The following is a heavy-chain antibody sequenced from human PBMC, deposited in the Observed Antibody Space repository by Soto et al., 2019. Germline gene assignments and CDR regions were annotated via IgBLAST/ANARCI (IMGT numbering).Heavy chain of an antibody. CDR3: ARVLSRASDAFDI. Sequence: SQTLSLTCAISGDSVSSSIAAWNWIRRSPSRGLEWLGRTYYRSKWYNDYAVSVKSRITINPDTSKNQFSLQLNSVTPEDTAVYYCARVLSRASDAFDIWGQGTMVTVSS. CDR2: TYYRSKWYN. V-gene: IGHV6-1*01. CDR1: GDSVSSSIAA. D-gene: IGHD3-10*01. J-gene: IGHJ3*02.